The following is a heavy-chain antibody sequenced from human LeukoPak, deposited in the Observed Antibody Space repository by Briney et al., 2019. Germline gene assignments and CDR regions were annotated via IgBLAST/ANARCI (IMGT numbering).Heavy chain of an antibody. D-gene: IGHD6-25*01. J-gene: IGHJ1*01. V-gene: IGHV4-34*01. CDR2: ISHSGTG. CDR1: GGSFSGYY. CDR3: ARGGPGFFH. Sequence: SETLSLTCEVYGGSFSGYYWSWIRQPPGKGLEWIGEISHSGTGNYNPSLKSRVTISVDTSKNQFSLKLSSVTAADTAVYYCARGGPGFFHWGLGTLVTVSS.